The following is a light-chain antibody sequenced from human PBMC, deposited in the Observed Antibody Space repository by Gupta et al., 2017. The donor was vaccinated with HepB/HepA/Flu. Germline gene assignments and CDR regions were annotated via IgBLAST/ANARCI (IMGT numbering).Light chain of an antibody. CDR2: QDS. CDR1: KLGDKY. CDR3: QAWDSSTVV. V-gene: IGLV3-1*01. Sequence: SYELPQPPSVSVSPGQTASITCSGDKLGDKYACWYQQKPGQSPVLVIYQDSKRPSGIPERFSGSNSGNTATLTISGTQGMDEADYYCQAWDSSTVVFGGGTKLTVL. J-gene: IGLJ2*01.